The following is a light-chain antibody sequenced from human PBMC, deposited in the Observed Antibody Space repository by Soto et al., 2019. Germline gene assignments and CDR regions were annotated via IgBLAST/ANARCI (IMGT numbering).Light chain of an antibody. J-gene: IGKJ1*01. Sequence: DIQMTQSPSFLSASVGDRVTITCRASQNIRNYLNWYQQTPGKAPQLLIFAASTLHSGVPSRFSGYGSGTDFTLTITSVEPEDFATYFFQQSYSDFRTFGQGTKVE. V-gene: IGKV1-39*01. CDR1: QNIRNY. CDR3: QQSYSDFRT. CDR2: AAS.